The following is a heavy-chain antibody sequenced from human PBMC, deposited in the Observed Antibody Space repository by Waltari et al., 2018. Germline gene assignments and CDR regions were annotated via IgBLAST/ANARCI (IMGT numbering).Heavy chain of an antibody. J-gene: IGHJ4*02. CDR2: VLPVFGST. CDR3: ARDPGGYDYNLYFRGLDV. CDR1: GDTFNNYA. V-gene: IGHV1-69*14. D-gene: IGHD5-12*01. Sequence: QVQLVQSGPEVKKPGSSVKVSCTASGDTFNNYAISWVRQAPGQGLEWMGRVLPVFGSTNILHKFQDRVTLTADTVTRTAYMDLGSLRSEDTAIYYCARDPGGYDYNLYFRGLDVWGQGTLVTVSS.